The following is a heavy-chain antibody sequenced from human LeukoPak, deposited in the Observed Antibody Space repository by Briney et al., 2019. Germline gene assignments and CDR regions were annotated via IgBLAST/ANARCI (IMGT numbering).Heavy chain of an antibody. Sequence: ASVKVSCKASGYTFSNFGINWVRQAPGQGLEWMGWISGNNDNPNYGQKFQGRFTVTTDSSTNTAYMELRSLRLDDTAVYYCARDGTSTDDYWGQGTLVTVSS. CDR2: ISGNNDNP. CDR1: GYTFSNFG. J-gene: IGHJ4*02. CDR3: ARDGTSTDDY. D-gene: IGHD2-2*01. V-gene: IGHV1-18*01.